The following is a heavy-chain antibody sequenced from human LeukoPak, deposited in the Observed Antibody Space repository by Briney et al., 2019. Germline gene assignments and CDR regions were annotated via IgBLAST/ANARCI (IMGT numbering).Heavy chain of an antibody. Sequence: ASVKVSCKASGYSFRNYGISWVRQAPGQGLEYMGWISVYNGNTNYAQRLQGRVTMTADTSTSTVYMELRSLRSDDTAVYYCARGGGGYYGSGSYLINHWGQGTLVTVSS. CDR1: GYSFRNYG. V-gene: IGHV1-18*01. J-gene: IGHJ5*02. CDR2: ISVYNGNT. D-gene: IGHD3-10*01. CDR3: ARGGGGYYGSGSYLINH.